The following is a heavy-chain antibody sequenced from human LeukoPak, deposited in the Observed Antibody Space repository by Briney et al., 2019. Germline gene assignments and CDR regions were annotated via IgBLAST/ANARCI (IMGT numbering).Heavy chain of an antibody. CDR3: ARDLTFGGVIVTPFDY. J-gene: IGHJ4*02. D-gene: IGHD3-16*02. CDR2: IYTSGST. Sequence: SETLSLTCTVSGGSISSYYWSWIRQPAGKGLEWIGRIYTSGSTNYNPSLKSRVTMLVDTSKNQFSLKLSSVTAADTAVYYCARDLTFGGVIVTPFDYWGQGTLVTVSS. CDR1: GGSISSYY. V-gene: IGHV4-4*07.